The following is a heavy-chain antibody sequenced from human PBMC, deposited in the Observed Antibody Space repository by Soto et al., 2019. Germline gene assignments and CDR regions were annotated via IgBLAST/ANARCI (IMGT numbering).Heavy chain of an antibody. J-gene: IGHJ4*01. CDR3: AKARDRDYGGNSHPVDC. V-gene: IGHV3-23*01. CDR2: VSGTGGKT. Sequence: EVQLSESGGGVAQPGGSLRLSCAASGLAFSIYAMTWVRQAPGKGLEWVATVSGTGGKTYYADSVQGRFTISRDNSKNTLHLQLNSLRADDTALYYCAKARDRDYGGNSHPVDCWGHGTLVTVSS. D-gene: IGHD2-21*01. CDR1: GLAFSIYA.